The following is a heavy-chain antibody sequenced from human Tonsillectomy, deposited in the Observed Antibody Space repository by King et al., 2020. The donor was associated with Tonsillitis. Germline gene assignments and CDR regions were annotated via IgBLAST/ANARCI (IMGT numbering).Heavy chain of an antibody. Sequence: QLVQSGAEVKKPGASVKVSCRASGYTFTSYYMHWVRQALGQGLEWMGIITPSGGSTNYAQNFQGRVTMTRDTSTSTVYMELSSLRSEDTAVYYCARDYDLGWFDPWGQGTLVTVSS. CDR1: GYTFTSYY. D-gene: IGHD3-16*01. J-gene: IGHJ5*02. CDR2: ITPSGGST. V-gene: IGHV1-46*01. CDR3: ARDYDLGWFDP.